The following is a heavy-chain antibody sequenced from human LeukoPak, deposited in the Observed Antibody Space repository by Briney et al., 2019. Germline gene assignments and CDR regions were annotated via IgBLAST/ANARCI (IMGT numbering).Heavy chain of an antibody. CDR1: GFTFSSYG. CDR3: GKGIGGSFAAGNH. Sequence: PGGSLRLSCAGSGFTFSSYGIHWVRQAPGKGLEWVAVISSDGSNQYYSDSVKGRFTISRDNSKNTVDLQMNSLRTEDTAMYFCGKGIGGSFAAGNHWGQGTLVTVSS. CDR2: ISSDGSNQ. V-gene: IGHV3-30*18. D-gene: IGHD1-26*01. J-gene: IGHJ5*02.